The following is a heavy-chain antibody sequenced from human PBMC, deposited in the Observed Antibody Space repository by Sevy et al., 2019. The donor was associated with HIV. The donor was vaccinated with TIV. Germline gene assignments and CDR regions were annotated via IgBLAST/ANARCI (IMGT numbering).Heavy chain of an antibody. D-gene: IGHD3-22*01. V-gene: IGHV3-21*06. Sequence: GGSLRLSCAASGFTFNYFNMNWVRQAPGKGLEWVSSISSGSSYIKYADSVQGRFTISRDNAKSSLYLQMNSLSAEDTAGYYCARNRDYYDSSGFSYWGQGTLVTVSS. CDR1: GFTFNYFN. CDR2: ISSGSSYI. J-gene: IGHJ4*02. CDR3: ARNRDYYDSSGFSY.